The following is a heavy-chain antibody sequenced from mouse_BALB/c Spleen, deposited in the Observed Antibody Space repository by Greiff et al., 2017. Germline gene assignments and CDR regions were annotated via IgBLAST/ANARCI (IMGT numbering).Heavy chain of an antibody. V-gene: IGHV14-4*02. J-gene: IGHJ4*01. CDR3: AYYGSSLYYYAMDY. CDR1: GFNIKDYY. D-gene: IGHD1-1*01. CDR2: IDPENGDT. Sequence: EVKLVESGAELVRSGASVKLSCTASGFNIKDYYMHWVKQRPEQGLEWIGWIDPENGDTEYAPKFQGKATMTADTSSNTAYLQLSSLTSEDTAVYYCAYYGSSLYYYAMDYWGQGTSVTVSS.